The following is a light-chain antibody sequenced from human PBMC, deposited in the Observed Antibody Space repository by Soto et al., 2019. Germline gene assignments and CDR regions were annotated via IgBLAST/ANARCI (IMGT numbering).Light chain of an antibody. Sequence: QSALTQPASVSGSPGQSITITCTGSSRDVGTYNLVSWYQQHPGKAPRLIIYEGSKRPSGISDRFSGSKSDNTASLTVSGLQTEDEADYYCSSYEITNTVIFGGGTKLTVL. CDR2: EGS. J-gene: IGLJ2*01. V-gene: IGLV2-23*01. CDR1: SRDVGTYNL. CDR3: SSYEITNTVI.